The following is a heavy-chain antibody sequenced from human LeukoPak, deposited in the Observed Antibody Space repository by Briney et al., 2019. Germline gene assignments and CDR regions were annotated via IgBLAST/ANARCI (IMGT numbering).Heavy chain of an antibody. V-gene: IGHV3-23*01. CDR3: AKNFYGDYNVFFDY. CDR1: EFTFSTYV. J-gene: IGHJ4*02. D-gene: IGHD4-17*01. CDR2: ISGSGGST. Sequence: GGSLRLSCAASEFTFSTYVMGWGRQAPGKGLEWVSAISGSGGSTYYSDSVKGRFAISRDNSKNTLYLQMNSLRAEDTAVYYCAKNFYGDYNVFFDYWGEGTLVTVSS.